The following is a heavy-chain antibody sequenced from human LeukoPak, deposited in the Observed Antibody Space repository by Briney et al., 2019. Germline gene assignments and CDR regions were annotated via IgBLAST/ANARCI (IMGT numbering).Heavy chain of an antibody. Sequence: SETLSLTCAVCGGSLSRYYWSWIRQPPGKGLEWIGEINHSGSTNYNPSLKSRVTLSVDTSKNQFSLKLGAVTAADTAVYYCARVGRYYYGSGSYYRVYYFDYGGQGTLVTVSS. J-gene: IGHJ4*02. CDR2: INHSGST. CDR1: GGSLSRYY. V-gene: IGHV4-34*01. D-gene: IGHD3-10*01. CDR3: ARVGRYYYGSGSYYRVYYFDY.